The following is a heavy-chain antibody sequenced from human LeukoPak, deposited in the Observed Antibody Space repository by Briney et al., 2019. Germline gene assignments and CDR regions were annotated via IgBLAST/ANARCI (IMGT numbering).Heavy chain of an antibody. CDR3: TTDEDWNYARKDV. J-gene: IGHJ6*02. CDR1: GFTFNYAW. D-gene: IGHD1-7*01. V-gene: IGHV3-15*04. Sequence: GGSLRLSCAASGFTFNYAWMSWVRQVPGKGLEWVGQTVSEIDGGTTDYAAPVKGRFTISRDDSKSTLYLQMNSLKIEDTAVYYCTTDEDWNYARKDVWGQGATVIVS. CDR2: TVSEIDGGTT.